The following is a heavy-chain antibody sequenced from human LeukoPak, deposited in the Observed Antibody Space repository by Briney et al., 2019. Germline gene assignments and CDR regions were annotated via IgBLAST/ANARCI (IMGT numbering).Heavy chain of an antibody. CDR3: ARDLNYVTLGYDILADVGYYFDY. D-gene: IGHD3-9*01. V-gene: IGHV1-18*01. CDR2: ISPHNGNT. Sequence: ASVKVSCKASGYTFTMYGISWVRQAPGQGLQWLGWISPHNGNTKYAQDLQGRVSMTTDTSTGTAYLELRSLRSGDTAIYYCARDLNYVTLGYDILADVGYYFDYWGQGSLVTVSS. J-gene: IGHJ4*02. CDR1: GYTFTMYG.